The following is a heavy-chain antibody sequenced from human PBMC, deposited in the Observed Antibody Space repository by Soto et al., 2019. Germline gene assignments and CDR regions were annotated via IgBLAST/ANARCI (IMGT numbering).Heavy chain of an antibody. CDR2: ISTSGATR. Sequence: EVQLVESGGGLVQPGGSLRLSCVASGFTFSTDSMNWVRQAPGEGLEWVAHISTSGATRYYAYSVKGRFTISRDNAKTSLYLQMDSLRNEDTAVYYCARFFGSGFDYWGQGTLVTVSS. D-gene: IGHD6-19*01. CDR3: ARFFGSGFDY. J-gene: IGHJ4*02. CDR1: GFTFSTDS. V-gene: IGHV3-48*02.